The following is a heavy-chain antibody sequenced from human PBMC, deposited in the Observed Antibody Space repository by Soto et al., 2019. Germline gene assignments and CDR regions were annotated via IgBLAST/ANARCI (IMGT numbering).Heavy chain of an antibody. Sequence: QVQLVEFGGGGVQPGRSLRLSCAASGFTFSTYAMHWVRQAPGKGLEWVAVMWNDGSNDYYADSVKGRFTISRDNFKNTVYLQMNSLRVEDTAVYYCARDSQADSANYLDYWGQGTLVTVSS. CDR2: MWNDGSND. J-gene: IGHJ4*02. D-gene: IGHD1-26*01. CDR1: GFTFSTYA. CDR3: ARDSQADSANYLDY. V-gene: IGHV3-33*01.